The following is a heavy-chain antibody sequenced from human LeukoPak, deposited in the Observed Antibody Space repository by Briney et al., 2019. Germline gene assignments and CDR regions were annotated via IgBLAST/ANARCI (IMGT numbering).Heavy chain of an antibody. Sequence: SLTLSLTCAISGDSVSTNSAAWNWIRQSPSRGLEWLGRTYFRSKWYNDYAVSVKSRITINPDTSRNQFSLHLNFVTPEDTAVYYCARGAVAHYDSWGQGTLVTVSS. V-gene: IGHV6-1*01. J-gene: IGHJ4*02. CDR2: TYFRSKWYN. D-gene: IGHD6-19*01. CDR3: ARGAVAHYDS. CDR1: GDSVSTNSAA.